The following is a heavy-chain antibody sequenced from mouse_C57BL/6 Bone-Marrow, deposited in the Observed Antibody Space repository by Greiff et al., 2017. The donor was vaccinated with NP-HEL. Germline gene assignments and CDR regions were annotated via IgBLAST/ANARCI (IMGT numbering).Heavy chain of an antibody. Sequence: EVQLQESGAELVRPGASVKLSCTASGFNIKDDYMHWVKQRPEQGLEWIGWIDPENGDTEYASKFQGKATITADTSSNTAYLQLSSLTSEDTAVYYCTRYDHDRDYWGQGTTLTGSS. D-gene: IGHD2-4*01. J-gene: IGHJ2*01. V-gene: IGHV14-4*01. CDR1: GFNIKDDY. CDR3: TRYDHDRDY. CDR2: IDPENGDT.